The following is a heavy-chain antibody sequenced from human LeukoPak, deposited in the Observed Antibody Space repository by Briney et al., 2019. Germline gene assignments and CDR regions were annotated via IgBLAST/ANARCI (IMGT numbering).Heavy chain of an antibody. CDR3: ARGLLYACSGGSCFLDY. J-gene: IGHJ4*02. CDR1: GGSTTGYK. Sequence: PSETLSLTCTVSGGSTTGYKRSWIRQPAGKGLEWIGRIYSSGSTTYNPSLKSRLTMSVDTSKNQFSLKLSSVTAADTALYYCARGLLYACSGGSCFLDYWGQGTLVTVSS. CDR2: IYSSGST. V-gene: IGHV4-4*07. D-gene: IGHD2-15*01.